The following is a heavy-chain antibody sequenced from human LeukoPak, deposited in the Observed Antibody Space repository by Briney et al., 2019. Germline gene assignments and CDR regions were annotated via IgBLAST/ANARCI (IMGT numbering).Heavy chain of an antibody. V-gene: IGHV3-74*01. D-gene: IGHD5-18*01. CDR3: ARGIGYSYGQRKGYFDL. J-gene: IGHJ2*01. Sequence: GGSLRLSCAASGFTFSSYWMHWVRQAPGKGLVWVSRINSDGSTTNYADSVKGRFTISRDNAKNTLYLQMNSLRAADTAVYYCARGIGYSYGQRKGYFDLWGRGTLVTVSS. CDR2: INSDGSTT. CDR1: GFTFSSYW.